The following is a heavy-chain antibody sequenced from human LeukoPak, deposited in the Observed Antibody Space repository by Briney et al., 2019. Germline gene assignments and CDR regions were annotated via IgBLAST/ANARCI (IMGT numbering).Heavy chain of an antibody. Sequence: GGSLRLSCEASGITVSSNYMIWVRQAPGKGLEWASVIYTGGSTHHADSVKGRFTISRDNSKNTLSLQMNSLRAEDTAVYYCARVYSNFWFDRWGQGTLVTVSS. D-gene: IGHD4-11*01. CDR3: ARVYSNFWFDR. J-gene: IGHJ5*02. CDR1: GITVSSNY. V-gene: IGHV3-66*01. CDR2: IYTGGST.